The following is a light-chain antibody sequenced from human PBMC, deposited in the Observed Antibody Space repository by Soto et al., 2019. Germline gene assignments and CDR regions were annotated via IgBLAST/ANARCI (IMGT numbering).Light chain of an antibody. V-gene: IGKV2-28*01. CDR1: QSLLHSNGYNY. J-gene: IGKJ4*01. Sequence: DIVMTQSSVSLPVTPGEPASISCRSSQSLLHSNGYNYLDWYLQKPGQSQQLLIYFGSKRASGVPVRFSGSGSGSDFTLKISRVEAEDVGVYYFMPGLQTPPTFGGGTRVEIK. CDR3: MPGLQTPPT. CDR2: FGS.